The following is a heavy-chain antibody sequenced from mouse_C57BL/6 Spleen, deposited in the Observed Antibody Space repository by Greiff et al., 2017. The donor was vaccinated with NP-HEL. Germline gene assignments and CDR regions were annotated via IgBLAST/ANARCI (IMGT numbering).Heavy chain of an antibody. CDR2: ISYSGST. CDR3: ARWASRDYYAMDY. J-gene: IGHJ4*01. V-gene: IGHV3-8*01. D-gene: IGHD6-1*01. Sequence: EVKVVESGPGLAKPSQTLSLTCSVTGYSITSDYWNWIRKFPGNKLEYMGYISYSGSTYYNPSLKSRISITRDTSKNQYYLQLHSVTTEDTATYYCARWASRDYYAMDYWGQGTSVTVSS. CDR1: GYSITSDY.